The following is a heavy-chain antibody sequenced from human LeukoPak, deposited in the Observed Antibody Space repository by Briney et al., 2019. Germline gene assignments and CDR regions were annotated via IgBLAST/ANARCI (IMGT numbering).Heavy chain of an antibody. Sequence: ASVKVSCKASGYTFTGYYMDWVRQAPGQGLEWMGWINPNSGGTKYAQKFQGRVTMTRDTSINTVYMELSRLRSDDTGVYYCARERPRDYYYMDVWGRGTTVTVSS. CDR2: INPNSGGT. CDR3: ARERPRDYYYMDV. J-gene: IGHJ6*03. V-gene: IGHV1-2*02. CDR1: GYTFTGYY.